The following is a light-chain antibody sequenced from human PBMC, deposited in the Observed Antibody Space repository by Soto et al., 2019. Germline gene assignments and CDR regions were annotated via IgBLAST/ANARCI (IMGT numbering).Light chain of an antibody. V-gene: IGLV2-8*01. J-gene: IGLJ2*01. Sequence: QSALTQPPSASGSPGQSVTFSCTGTTTDVGGYNYVSWYPQHPGKAPKLIIYEVHKRPSAVPHRCSGSKSGNTASLTVSGLQAEDEADYYCSSYEASNTVVFGGGTKLTVL. CDR2: EVH. CDR1: TTDVGGYNY. CDR3: SSYEASNTVV.